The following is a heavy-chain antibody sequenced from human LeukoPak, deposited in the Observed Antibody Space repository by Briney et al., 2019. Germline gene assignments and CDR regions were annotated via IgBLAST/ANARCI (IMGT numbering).Heavy chain of an antibody. CDR1: GDSFSTYY. D-gene: IGHD3-22*01. CDR3: ARSTHRITMIVGPFDY. V-gene: IGHV4-4*07. CDR2: LYSGGTT. J-gene: IGHJ4*02. Sequence: SETLSLTCTVSGDSFSTYYWNWVRQPAGKGLEWIGRLYSGGTTYYSPSLTSRVTMSVDTSKNQFSLKLSSVTAADTAVYYCARSTHRITMIVGPFDYWGQGTLVTVSS.